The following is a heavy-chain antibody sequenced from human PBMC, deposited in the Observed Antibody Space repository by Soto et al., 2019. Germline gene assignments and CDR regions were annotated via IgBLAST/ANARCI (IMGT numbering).Heavy chain of an antibody. CDR1: GYTFTGYY. CDR2: INPNSGGT. D-gene: IGHD3-10*01. CDR3: ARAGRGTYGSGSYYPFDY. Sequence: GASVKVSCKASGYTFTGYYMHWVRQAPGQGLEWMGWINPNSGGTNYAQKFQGWVTMTRDTSISTAYMELSRLRSDDTAVYYCARAGRGTYGSGSYYPFDYWGQGTLVTVSS. V-gene: IGHV1-2*04. J-gene: IGHJ4*02.